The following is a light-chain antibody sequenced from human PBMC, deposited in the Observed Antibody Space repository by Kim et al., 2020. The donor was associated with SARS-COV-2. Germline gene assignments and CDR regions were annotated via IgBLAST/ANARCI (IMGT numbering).Light chain of an antibody. J-gene: IGLJ3*02. Sequence: GQSVTISCTGTSSGIGSYDRVSWYQQPPGTAPKAMIYEVSNRPSGVPDRFSGSKSGNAASLTISGLQAEVEADYYCSSYTSSNTLVFGGGTQLTVL. CDR1: SSGIGSYDR. CDR2: EVS. CDR3: SSYTSSNTLV. V-gene: IGLV2-18*02.